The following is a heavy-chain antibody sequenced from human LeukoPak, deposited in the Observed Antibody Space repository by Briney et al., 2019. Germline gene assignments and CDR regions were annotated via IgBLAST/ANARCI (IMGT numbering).Heavy chain of an antibody. CDR3: VTAVITMVRGVYFGY. CDR2: FDPEDGET. Sequence: ASVKVSCKVSGYTLTELSMHWVRQAPGKGLEWMGGFDPEDGETIYAQKFQGRVTMTEDTSTDTAYMELSSLRSEDTAVYYCVTAVITMVRGVYFGYWGQGTLVTVSS. D-gene: IGHD3-10*01. J-gene: IGHJ4*02. CDR1: GYTLTELS. V-gene: IGHV1-24*01.